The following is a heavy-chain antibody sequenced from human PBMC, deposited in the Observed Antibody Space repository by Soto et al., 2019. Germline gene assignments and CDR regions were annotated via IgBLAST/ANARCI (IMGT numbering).Heavy chain of an antibody. J-gene: IGHJ4*02. V-gene: IGHV1-18*04. CDR2: MKAYSGST. D-gene: IGHD4-17*01. CDR3: AIADYGDDDY. CDR1: GYTFSTST. Sequence: LVQSGAEAKKPGTSVKVSCKASGYTFSTSTISGVRQAPGQGLEWRGWMKAYSGSTNYAPTLQGRVTMTTDTSTSTAYLELRSLPSDDTAMYYCAIADYGDDDYWGQGTLVTVSS.